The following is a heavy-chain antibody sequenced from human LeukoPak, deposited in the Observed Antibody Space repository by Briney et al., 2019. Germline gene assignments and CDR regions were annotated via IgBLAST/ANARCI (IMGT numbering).Heavy chain of an antibody. CDR2: ISSSGITI. CDR3: ARETDSTLFDY. J-gene: IGHJ4*02. D-gene: IGHD2-2*01. CDR1: GFTFSIYE. Sequence: PGGSLRLSCAVSGFTFSIYEMNWVRQAPGKGLEWVSYISSSGITIYYADSVKGRFTISRDNGKNSLFLHMNSLRAEDTAVYYCARETDSTLFDYWGQGTLVTVS. V-gene: IGHV3-48*03.